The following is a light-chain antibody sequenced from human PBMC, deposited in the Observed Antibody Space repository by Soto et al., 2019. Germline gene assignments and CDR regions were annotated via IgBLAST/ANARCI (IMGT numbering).Light chain of an antibody. J-gene: IGKJ4*01. CDR1: QSVSSY. V-gene: IGKV3-11*01. Sequence: EIVLTQSPATLSLSPGERAALSCRGRQSVSSYLAWYQQKPGQAPRLLIYDASKRATGIPARFTGSGSGTDFTLTISSLEPEDFAVYFCQQRSTWPSTFGGGTKVEI. CDR2: DAS. CDR3: QQRSTWPST.